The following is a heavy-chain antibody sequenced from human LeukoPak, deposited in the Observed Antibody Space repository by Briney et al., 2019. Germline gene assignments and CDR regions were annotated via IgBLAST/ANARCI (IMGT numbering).Heavy chain of an antibody. CDR1: GASISSYY. J-gene: IGHJ4*02. V-gene: IGHV4-59*01. Sequence: SETLSLTCTVSGASISSYYWSWIRQPPGKGLEWIGYIYYSGSTNYNPALKSRVNISEDTSKNQISLKLSSVTAADTAVYYCARVMGYYDSSGYDYWGQGTLVTVSS. CDR2: IYYSGST. D-gene: IGHD3-22*01. CDR3: ARVMGYYDSSGYDY.